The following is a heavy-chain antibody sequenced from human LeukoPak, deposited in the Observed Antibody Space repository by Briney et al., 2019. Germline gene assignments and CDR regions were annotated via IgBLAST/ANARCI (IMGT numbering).Heavy chain of an antibody. CDR2: ISGGGVST. V-gene: IGHV3-23*01. D-gene: IGHD3-10*01. J-gene: IGHJ4*02. CDR1: GFTFSNCA. Sequence: GGSLRLSCAASGFTFSNCAMNWVRQAPGKGLEWVSAISGGGVSTYYADSIKGRFTISRDDSKNTLYLQMNSLRAEDTAVYYCAKGMVRGVIPDYWGQGTLVTVSS. CDR3: AKGMVRGVIPDY.